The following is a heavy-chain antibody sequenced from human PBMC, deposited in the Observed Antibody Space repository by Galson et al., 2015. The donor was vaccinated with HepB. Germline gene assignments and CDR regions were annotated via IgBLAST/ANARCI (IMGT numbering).Heavy chain of an antibody. CDR3: ARGWLHSGWYYFDY. CDR2: IIPILGIA. D-gene: IGHD6-19*01. J-gene: IGHJ4*02. CDR1: GGTFSSYA. V-gene: IGHV1-69*04. Sequence: SVKVSCKASGGTFSSYAISWVRQAPGQGLEWMGRIIPILGIANYAQKFQGRVTITADKSTSTAYMELSSLRSEDTAVYYCARGWLHSGWYYFDYWGQGTLVTVSS.